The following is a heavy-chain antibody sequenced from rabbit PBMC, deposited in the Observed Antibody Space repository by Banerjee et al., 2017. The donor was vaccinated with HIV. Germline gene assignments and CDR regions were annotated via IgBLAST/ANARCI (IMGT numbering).Heavy chain of an antibody. CDR3: ARNFYFDL. CDR1: GFSFSNKYV. Sequence: QEQLEESGGDLVKPEGSLTLTCTASGFSFSNKYVMCWVRQAPGKGLEWIACINTSSGTTYYASWAKGRFTISKTSSTTVTLQMASLTAADTATYFCARNFYFDLWGQGTLVTVS. J-gene: IGHJ4*01. CDR2: INTSSGTT. V-gene: IGHV1S45*01.